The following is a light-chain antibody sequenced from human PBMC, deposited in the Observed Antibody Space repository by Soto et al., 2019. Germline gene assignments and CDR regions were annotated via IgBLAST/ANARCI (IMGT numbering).Light chain of an antibody. J-gene: IGKJ4*01. CDR2: GAS. CDR1: QSVSSSY. CDR3: QQYGSSPLS. Sequence: GERATLSCRASQSVSSSYLAWYQQKPGQAPRPLIYGASSRATGIPDRFSGSGSGTDFTLTIRGLEPEDVAVYYCQQYGSSPLSFGGGTKVDIK. V-gene: IGKV3-20*01.